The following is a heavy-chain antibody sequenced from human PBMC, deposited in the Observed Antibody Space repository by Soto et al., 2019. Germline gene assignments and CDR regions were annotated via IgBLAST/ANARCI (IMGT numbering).Heavy chain of an antibody. D-gene: IGHD6-13*01. V-gene: IGHV1-18*01. J-gene: IGHJ5*02. CDR3: ARDLLAGIAAAGTSWFDP. CDR2: ISAYNGNT. Sequence: ASVKVSCKASGYTFTSYGISWVRQAPGQGLEWMGWISAYNGNTNYAQKLQGRVTTTTDTSTSTAYMELRSLRSDDTAVYYCARDLLAGIAAAGTSWFDPWGQGTLVTVSS. CDR1: GYTFTSYG.